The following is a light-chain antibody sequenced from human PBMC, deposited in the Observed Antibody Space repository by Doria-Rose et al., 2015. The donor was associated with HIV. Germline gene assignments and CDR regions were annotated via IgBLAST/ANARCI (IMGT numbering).Light chain of an antibody. CDR1: QSVSSN. Sequence: PGERATLSCRASQSVSSNLAWYQQKPGQAPRLPIYDASNRATGIPARFSGSGSGTDFTLTISSLEPEDFAVYFCQQRSNWPPIFTFGPGTKVDI. V-gene: IGKV3-11*01. CDR3: QQRSNWPPIFT. CDR2: DAS. J-gene: IGKJ3*01.